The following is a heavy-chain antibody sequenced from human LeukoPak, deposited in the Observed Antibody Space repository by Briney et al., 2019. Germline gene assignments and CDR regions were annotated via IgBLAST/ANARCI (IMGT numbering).Heavy chain of an antibody. D-gene: IGHD5-18*01. J-gene: IGHJ4*02. CDR2: ISSSGGTI. CDR1: GFTFSSYS. Sequence: QPGGSLRLSCAASGFTFSSYSMNWVRQAPGKGLEWVSYISSSGGTIYDADSARGRFTISRDDAKNSLYLQMNSPRDEDTAVYYCARERGYNYGYSDYWGQGTLVTVSS. V-gene: IGHV3-48*02. CDR3: ARERGYNYGYSDY.